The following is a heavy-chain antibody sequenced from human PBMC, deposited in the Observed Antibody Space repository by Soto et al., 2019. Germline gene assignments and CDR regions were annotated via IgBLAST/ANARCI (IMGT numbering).Heavy chain of an antibody. D-gene: IGHD3-10*01. CDR1: GFTFSIYS. CDR2: ISSSRRTI. J-gene: IGHJ4*02. CDR3: ARARSTGIGFALEY. V-gene: IGHV3-48*01. Sequence: GGSLRLSCAASGFTFSIYSMNWVRQAPGKGLEWVSYISSSRRTIYYADSVKGRFTISRDNAKNSLYLQMNSLRAEDTAVYYCARARSTGIGFALEYWGQGTLVTVSS.